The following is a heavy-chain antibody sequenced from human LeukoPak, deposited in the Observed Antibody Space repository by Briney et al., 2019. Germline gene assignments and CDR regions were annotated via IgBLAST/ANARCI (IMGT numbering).Heavy chain of an antibody. CDR1: AYTFTSFG. CDR3: ARDCMVRGIVWPFDY. CDR2: ISAYNGNT. V-gene: IGHV1-18*01. D-gene: IGHD3-10*01. Sequence: ASVKVSCKASAYTFTSFGISWVRQAPGQGLEWMGWISAYNGNTNYAQKLQGRVTMTTDTSTSTAYMELRSLRSDDTAVYYCARDCMVRGIVWPFDYWGQGTLVTVSS. J-gene: IGHJ4*02.